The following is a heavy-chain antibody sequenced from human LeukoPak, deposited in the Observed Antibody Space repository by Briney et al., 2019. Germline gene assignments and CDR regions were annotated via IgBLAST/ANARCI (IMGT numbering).Heavy chain of an antibody. CDR3: AKVGGEGYYYDSSGHKIDY. CDR1: GFTFSSYA. J-gene: IGHJ4*02. Sequence: PSGGSLRLSCAASGFTFSSYAMSWVRQAPGKGLEWVAFIRYDGSNKYYADSVKGRFTISRDNSKNTLYLQMNSLRAEDTAVYYCAKVGGEGYYYDSSGHKIDYWGQGTLVTVSS. V-gene: IGHV3-30*02. CDR2: IRYDGSNK. D-gene: IGHD3-22*01.